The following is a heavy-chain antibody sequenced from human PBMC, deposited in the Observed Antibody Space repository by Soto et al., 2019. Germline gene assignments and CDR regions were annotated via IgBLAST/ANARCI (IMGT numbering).Heavy chain of an antibody. J-gene: IGHJ4*02. CDR1: GFTFSSCS. Sequence: GGSLRLSCAASGFTFSSCSMHWVRQVPGKGLVWVSRINSEGTGTIYADSVKGRFTISRDNAKNTLYLQMNSLRAEDTAVYYCVRDYDSSGYNSDYWGQGT. CDR2: INSEGTGT. CDR3: VRDYDSSGYNSDY. V-gene: IGHV3-74*01. D-gene: IGHD3-22*01.